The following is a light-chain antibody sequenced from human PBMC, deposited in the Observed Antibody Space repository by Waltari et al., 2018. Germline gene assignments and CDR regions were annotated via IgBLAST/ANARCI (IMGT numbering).Light chain of an antibody. J-gene: IGKJ1*01. V-gene: IGKV1-5*03. CDR3: QQYNSYWT. CDR2: KAS. Sequence: EIQMTNSLPTLSAPVETRLPTTCRASQSIDIWLAWYQQKPGKAPKLLIYKASSLENGVPSRFSGSGSGTEFTLTITNLQPDDFATYYCQQYNSYWTFGQGTKVAFK. CDR1: QSIDIW.